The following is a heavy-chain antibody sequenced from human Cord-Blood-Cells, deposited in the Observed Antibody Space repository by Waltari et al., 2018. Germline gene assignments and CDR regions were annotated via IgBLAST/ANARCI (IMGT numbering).Heavy chain of an antibody. Sequence: QVQLVQSGAEVKKPGASVKVSCKASGYTFTSYAMHWVRQAPVQRLEGMGWINAGNGNTKYSQKFQGRVTITRDTSASTAYMELSSLRSEDTAVYYCARDLSGSYYFDYWGQGTLVTVSS. CDR2: INAGNGNT. D-gene: IGHD1-26*01. J-gene: IGHJ4*02. CDR3: ARDLSGSYYFDY. V-gene: IGHV1-3*01. CDR1: GYTFTSYA.